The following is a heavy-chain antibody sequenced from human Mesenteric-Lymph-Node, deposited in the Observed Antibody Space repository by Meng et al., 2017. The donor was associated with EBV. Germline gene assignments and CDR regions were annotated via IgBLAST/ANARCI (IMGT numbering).Heavy chain of an antibody. CDR3: ARDGPYGSGSYFDY. V-gene: IGHV6-1*01. D-gene: IGHD3-10*01. Sequence: PLQQSRSGLVKPSQTLSLTCAISGDSVSSNNAAWNWIRQSPSRGLEWLGRTYYRSKWYNDFAVSVKSRITINPDTSKNQLSLQLKSVTPEDTAVYYCARDGPYGSGSYFDYWGQGTLVTVSS. CDR1: GDSVSSNNAA. CDR2: TYYRSKWYN. J-gene: IGHJ4*02.